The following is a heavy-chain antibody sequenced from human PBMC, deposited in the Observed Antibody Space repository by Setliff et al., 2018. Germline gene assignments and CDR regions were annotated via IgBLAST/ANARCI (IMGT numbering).Heavy chain of an antibody. CDR3: ARGSFPYDNSGFDY. D-gene: IGHD3-22*01. V-gene: IGHV4-4*07. CDR1: GDSISSYF. CDR2: FYISGTT. J-gene: IGHJ4*02. Sequence: PSETLSLTCSVSGDSISSYFWTWIRQPAGKGLEWIGRFYISGTTTYNPSLKSRVTMSADTSKNQFSLKLSSVTAADTAVYYCARGSFPYDNSGFDYWGQGTLVTVS.